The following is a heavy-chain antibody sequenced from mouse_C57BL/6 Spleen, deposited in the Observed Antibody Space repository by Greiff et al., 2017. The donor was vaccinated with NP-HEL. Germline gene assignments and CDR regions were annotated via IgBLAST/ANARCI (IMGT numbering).Heavy chain of an antibody. CDR3: ASEGIYYGSKRDYFDY. V-gene: IGHV1-81*01. CDR1: GYTFTSYG. J-gene: IGHJ2*01. CDR2: IYPRSGNT. Sequence: QVQLQQSGAELARPGASVKLSCKASGYTFTSYGISWVKQRTGQGLEWIGEIYPRSGNTYYNEKFKGKATLTADKSSSTAYMELRSLTSEDSAVYFCASEGIYYGSKRDYFDYWGQGTTLTVSS. D-gene: IGHD1-1*01.